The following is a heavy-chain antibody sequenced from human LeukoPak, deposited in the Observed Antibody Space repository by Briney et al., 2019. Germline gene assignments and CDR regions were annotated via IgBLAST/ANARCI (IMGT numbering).Heavy chain of an antibody. J-gene: IGHJ4*02. CDR1: GFTFSSYG. D-gene: IGHD6-19*01. CDR2: IWPDGSNK. V-gene: IGHV3-30*02. Sequence: GGSLRLSCAASGFTFSSYGMHWVRQAPGKGLEWVAFIWPDGSNKYYADSVKGRFTISRDNSKNTLFLQMNSLRAEDTAVYYCAKDGNGWYFDYWGQGTLVTVSS. CDR3: AKDGNGWYFDY.